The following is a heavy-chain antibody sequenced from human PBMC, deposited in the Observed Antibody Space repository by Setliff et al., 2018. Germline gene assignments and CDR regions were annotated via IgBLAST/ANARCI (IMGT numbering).Heavy chain of an antibody. V-gene: IGHV3-7*01. CDR3: ARTQTDYYDSSGYSDY. CDR2: IKQDGGRM. D-gene: IGHD3-22*01. Sequence: GGSLRLSCAASGFSFSIYWMSWVRQAPGKGLEWVANIKQDGGRMFYVDSVKGRFTISRDNTKNSLYLQMNSLRAEDTAVYYCARTQTDYYDSSGYSDYWGQGTLVTVSS. J-gene: IGHJ4*02. CDR1: GFSFSIYW.